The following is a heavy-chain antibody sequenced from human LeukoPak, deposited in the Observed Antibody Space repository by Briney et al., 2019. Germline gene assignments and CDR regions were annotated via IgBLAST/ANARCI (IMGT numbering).Heavy chain of an antibody. D-gene: IGHD6-19*01. V-gene: IGHV4-61*01. J-gene: IGHJ4*02. CDR3: ARVKSSGWGIGFAY. CDR2: IYYSGST. CDR1: GGSISSSSYY. Sequence: PSETLCLTCTVSGGSISSSSYYWSWIRQPPGKGLEWIGNIYYSGSTNYNPSLKSRVTISVDTSKNQFSLKLSSVTAADTAVYYCARVKSSGWGIGFAYWGQGTLVTVSS.